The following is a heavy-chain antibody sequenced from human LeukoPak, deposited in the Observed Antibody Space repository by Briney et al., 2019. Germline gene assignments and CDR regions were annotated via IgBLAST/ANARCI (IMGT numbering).Heavy chain of an antibody. D-gene: IGHD4-23*01. CDR2: IKQDGSEK. V-gene: IGHV3-7*01. Sequence: QSGGSLRLSCAASGFTFSSYWVSWVRQAPGKGLEWVANIKQDGSEKYYVDSVKGRFTISRDNAKNSLYLQMNSLRAEDTAVYYCARGGYGGKPGEFDYWGQGTQGTVSS. J-gene: IGHJ4*02. CDR3: ARGGYGGKPGEFDY. CDR1: GFTFSSYW.